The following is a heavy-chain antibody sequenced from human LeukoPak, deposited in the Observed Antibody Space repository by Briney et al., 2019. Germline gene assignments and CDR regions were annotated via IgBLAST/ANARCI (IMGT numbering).Heavy chain of an antibody. V-gene: IGHV4-59*08. Sequence: SETLSLTCAVSGGSITGHYWNWIRQTPGMRLEWIGYTSYSRTTIYNSYFKGRSTMSIDTSKNQLYLNLTSVTATDTAVYYCAKLGHSDGWYLGAFDIWGQGTTVIVSS. CDR2: TSYSRTT. CDR3: AKLGHSDGWYLGAFDI. D-gene: IGHD6-19*01. J-gene: IGHJ3*02. CDR1: GGSITGHY.